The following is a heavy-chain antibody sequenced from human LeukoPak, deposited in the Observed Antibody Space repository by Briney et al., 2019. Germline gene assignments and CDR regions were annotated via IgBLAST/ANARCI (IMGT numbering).Heavy chain of an antibody. V-gene: IGHV4-39*02. J-gene: IGHJ4*02. CDR1: GGSISSSGYY. CDR2: IYYSGIT. Sequence: SETLSLTCTVSGGSISSSGYYWGWIRQSPGEGLEWIGNIYYSGITYYNPSLKSRVTISVDTSKNQFSLELSSVTAADTAVYYCARDAGRKGDYWGQGTLVTVSS. CDR3: ARDAGRKGDY.